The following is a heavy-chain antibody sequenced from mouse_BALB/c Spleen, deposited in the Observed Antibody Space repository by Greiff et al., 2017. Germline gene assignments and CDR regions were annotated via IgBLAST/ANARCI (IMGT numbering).Heavy chain of an antibody. J-gene: IGHJ3*01. CDR1: GFNIKDTY. Sequence: VQLKESGAELVKPGASVKLSCTASGFNIKDTYMHWVKQRPEQGLEWIGRIDPANGNTKYDPKFQGKATITADTSSNTAYLQLSSLTSEDTAVYYCARGDRGAFAYWGQGTLVTVSA. CDR3: ARGDRGAFAY. CDR2: IDPANGNT. D-gene: IGHD3-3*01. V-gene: IGHV14-3*02.